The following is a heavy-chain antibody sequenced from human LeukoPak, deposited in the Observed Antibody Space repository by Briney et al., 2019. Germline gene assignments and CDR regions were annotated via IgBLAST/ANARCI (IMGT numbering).Heavy chain of an antibody. CDR3: ARDVELRPAFDI. CDR1: GFTFSSYS. V-gene: IGHV3-21*01. CDR2: ISSSSSYI. J-gene: IGHJ3*02. D-gene: IGHD1-26*01. Sequence: PGGSLRLSCAASGFTFSSYSMNWVRRAPGKGLEWVSSISSSSSYIYYADSVKGRFTISRDNAKNSLYLQMNSLRAEDTAVYYCARDVELRPAFDIWGQGTMVTVSS.